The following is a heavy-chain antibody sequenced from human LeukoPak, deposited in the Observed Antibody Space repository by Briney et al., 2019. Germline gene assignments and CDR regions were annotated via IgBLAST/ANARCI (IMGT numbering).Heavy chain of an antibody. Sequence: GGSLRFSCAASGFTFTNYWMHWVRQAPGMGLVWVSRLPPDELGIIYADSVKGRFTDSRDNAKNTVYLQMNNLRVDDTAMYYCVGTIASRGSEYWGQGALVTVSS. CDR3: VGTIASRGSEY. D-gene: IGHD6-6*01. V-gene: IGHV3-74*01. CDR2: LPPDELGI. CDR1: GFTFTNYW. J-gene: IGHJ4*02.